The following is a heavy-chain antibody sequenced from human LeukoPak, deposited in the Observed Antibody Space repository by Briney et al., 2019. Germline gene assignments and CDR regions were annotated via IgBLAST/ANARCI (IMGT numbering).Heavy chain of an antibody. Sequence: GGSLRLSCAASGFTFSSYAMHWVRQAPGKGLEWVAVISYDGSNKYYADSVKGRFTISRDNSKNTLYLQMNSLRAEDTAVYYCAAAGIAEGTLDYWGQGTLVTVSS. CDR3: AAAGIAEGTLDY. CDR1: GFTFSSYA. D-gene: IGHD6-13*01. J-gene: IGHJ4*02. V-gene: IGHV3-30*04. CDR2: ISYDGSNK.